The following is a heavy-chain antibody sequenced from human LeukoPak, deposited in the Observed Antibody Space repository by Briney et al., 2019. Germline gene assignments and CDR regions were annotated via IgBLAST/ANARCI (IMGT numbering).Heavy chain of an antibody. CDR2: IDYSGNT. V-gene: IGHV4-39*07. D-gene: IGHD1-26*01. CDR3: ATTTIHLGY. Sequence: SETLSLTCTVSGGSISSSNYWGWIRQPPGKGLEWIGSIDYSGNTYHNPPLKSRVTISIDTSKNQFSLKLSSVTAADTAVYYCATTTIHLGYWGQGTLVTVSS. J-gene: IGHJ4*02. CDR1: GGSISSSNY.